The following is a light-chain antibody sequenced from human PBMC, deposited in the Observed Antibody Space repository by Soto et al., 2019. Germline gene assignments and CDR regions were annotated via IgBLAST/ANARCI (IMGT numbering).Light chain of an antibody. CDR3: SSYTSSSTLV. CDR2: DVS. CDR1: SSDVGGYND. Sequence: QSALTQPASVSGSPGQSITISCTGTSSDVGGYNDVSWYQQHPVKAPKLMIYDVSNRPSGVSNRFSGSKSGNTASLIISGLQAEDEADYYCSSYTSSSTLVFGGGTKLTVL. V-gene: IGLV2-14*01. J-gene: IGLJ2*01.